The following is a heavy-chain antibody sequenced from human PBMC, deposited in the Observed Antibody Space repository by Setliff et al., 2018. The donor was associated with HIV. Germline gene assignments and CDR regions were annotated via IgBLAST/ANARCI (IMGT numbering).Heavy chain of an antibody. V-gene: IGHV3-48*03. CDR2: ISVTGNTI. CDR1: GLTFNRYW. J-gene: IGHJ3*01. Sequence: GGSLRLSCVASGLTFNRYWMNWVRRAPGKGLEWVSYISVTGNTIFYGDSVEGRFTISRDNAKNSLYLQMNSLRADDTAVYYCARSIRANWGGNDALDFWGQGTKVTVSS. D-gene: IGHD7-27*01. CDR3: ARSIRANWGGNDALDF.